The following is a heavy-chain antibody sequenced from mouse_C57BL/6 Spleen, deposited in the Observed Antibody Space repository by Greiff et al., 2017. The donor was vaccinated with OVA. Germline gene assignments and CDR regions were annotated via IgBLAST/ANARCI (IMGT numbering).Heavy chain of an antibody. CDR1: GYTFTSYW. J-gene: IGHJ4*01. CDR3: ARWGGVYAMDY. Sequence: VQLQQPGTELVKPGASVKLSCKASGYTFTSYWMPWVKQRPGQGLEWIGNINPSNGGTNYNEKFKSKATLTVDKSSSTAYMQLSSLTSEDSAVYYGARWGGVYAMDYWGQGTSVTVSS. CDR2: INPSNGGT. V-gene: IGHV1-53*01.